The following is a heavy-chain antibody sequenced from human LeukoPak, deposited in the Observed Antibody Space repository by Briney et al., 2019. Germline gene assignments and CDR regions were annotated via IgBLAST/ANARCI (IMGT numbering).Heavy chain of an antibody. Sequence: PSETLSLTCTVSGGSISSSSYYWGWIRQPPGKGLEWIGSIYYSGSTYYNPSLKSRVTISVDTSKNQFSLKMSSVTAADTAVYYCAKDIDCSGTNCPKTYDYWGQGTLVTVSS. J-gene: IGHJ4*02. D-gene: IGHD2-2*01. CDR1: GGSISSSSYY. CDR2: IYYSGST. V-gene: IGHV4-39*07. CDR3: AKDIDCSGTNCPKTYDY.